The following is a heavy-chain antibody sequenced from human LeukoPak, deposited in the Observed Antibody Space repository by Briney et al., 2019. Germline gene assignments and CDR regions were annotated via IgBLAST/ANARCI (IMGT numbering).Heavy chain of an antibody. J-gene: IGHJ6*03. D-gene: IGHD2-2*01. V-gene: IGHV3-23*01. CDR1: GFTFSSYS. CDR2: ISGSGGST. CDR3: GKPFPPQYPYYYYYYMDV. Sequence: GGSLRLSCAASGFTFSSYSMNWVRQAPGKGLEWVSAISGSGGSTYYADSVKGRFTISRDNSKNTLYLQMNSLRAEDTAVYYCGKPFPPQYPYYYYYYMDVWGKGTTVTVSS.